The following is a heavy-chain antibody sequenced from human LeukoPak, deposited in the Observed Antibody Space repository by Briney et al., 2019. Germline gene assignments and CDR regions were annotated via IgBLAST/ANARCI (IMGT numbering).Heavy chain of an antibody. Sequence: SETLSLTCTVSGVSITTYYWNWVRQPPGKGLEWIGHMFYSGTTSYNPSLKSRVAISVDTFKSRVSLTVTSVTAADTAVYYCVGEKSFFGEAIWSQGTLVTVSS. D-gene: IGHD3-10*01. V-gene: IGHV4-59*01. J-gene: IGHJ3*02. CDR3: VGEKSFFGEAI. CDR2: MFYSGTT. CDR1: GVSITTYY.